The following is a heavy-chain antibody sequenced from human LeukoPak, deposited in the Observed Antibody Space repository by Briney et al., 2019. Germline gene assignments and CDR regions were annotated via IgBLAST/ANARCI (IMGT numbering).Heavy chain of an antibody. CDR1: GFTFDDYA. D-gene: IGHD6-19*01. CDR3: AKDMVAEPYSSGYYFDY. CDR2: ISWDGGST. V-gene: IGHV3-43D*03. Sequence: GGSLRLSCAASGFTFDDYAMHWVRQAPGKGLEWVSLISWDGGSTYYADSVKGRFTISRDNSKNSLYLQMNSLRAEDTALYYCAKDMVAEPYSSGYYFDYWGQGTLVTVSS. J-gene: IGHJ4*02.